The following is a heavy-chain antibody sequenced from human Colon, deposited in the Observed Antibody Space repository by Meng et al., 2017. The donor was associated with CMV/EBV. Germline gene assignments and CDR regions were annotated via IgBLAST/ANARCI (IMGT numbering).Heavy chain of an antibody. Sequence: ASVKVSCKASGGTFSSFGISWVRQVPGQGLEWMGWISAYNGKTKYEEKLQDRVTMTTDTSTSTAYMELRTLRSDDTAVYYCARDLFSPGGNSCFDYWGQGTVVTVSS. CDR1: GGTFSSFG. V-gene: IGHV1-18*01. CDR2: ISAYNGKT. CDR3: ARDLFSPGGNSCFDY. D-gene: IGHD3-16*01. J-gene: IGHJ4*02.